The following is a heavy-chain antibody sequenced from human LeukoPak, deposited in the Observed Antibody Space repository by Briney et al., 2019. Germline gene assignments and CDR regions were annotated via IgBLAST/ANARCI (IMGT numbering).Heavy chain of an antibody. J-gene: IGHJ4*02. CDR1: GYTSTGYY. V-gene: IGHV1-2*02. D-gene: IGHD6-19*01. Sequence: ASVKVSCKASGYTSTGYYMHWVRQAPGQGLEWMGWINPNSGGTNYAQKFQGRVTMTRDTSISTAYMELSRLRSDDTAVYYCAREAVAGPSLFDYWGQGTLVTVSS. CDR2: INPNSGGT. CDR3: AREAVAGPSLFDY.